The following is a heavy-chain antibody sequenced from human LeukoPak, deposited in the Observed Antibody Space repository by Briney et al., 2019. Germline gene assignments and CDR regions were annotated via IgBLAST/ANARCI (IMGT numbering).Heavy chain of an antibody. CDR2: IYYSGST. CDR1: GGSISSYY. V-gene: IGHV4-59*08. J-gene: IGHJ6*02. D-gene: IGHD3-22*01. Sequence: SETLSLTCTVSGGSISSYYWSWIRQPPGKGLEWIGYIYYSGSTNYNPSLKSRVTISVDTSKNQFYLKLSSVTAADTAVYYCGGAVGRSSGHPKPDYYYYGMDVWGQGTTVTVSS. CDR3: GGAVGRSSGHPKPDYYYYGMDV.